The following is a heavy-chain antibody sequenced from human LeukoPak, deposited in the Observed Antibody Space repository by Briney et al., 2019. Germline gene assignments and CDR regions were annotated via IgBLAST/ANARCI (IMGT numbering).Heavy chain of an antibody. CDR3: ARGLSSDDAFDI. V-gene: IGHV1-8*03. J-gene: IGHJ3*02. CDR2: MNPNSGNT. D-gene: IGHD6-6*01. Sequence: ASVKVSCEASGYTFTSYDINWVRQAPGQGLEWMGWMNPNSGNTGYAQKFQGRVTITRNTSISTAYMELSSLRSEDTAVYYCARGLSSDDAFDIWGQGTMVTVSS. CDR1: GYTFTSYD.